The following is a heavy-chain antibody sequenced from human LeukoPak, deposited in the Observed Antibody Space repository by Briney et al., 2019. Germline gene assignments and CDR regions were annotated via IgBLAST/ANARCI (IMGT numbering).Heavy chain of an antibody. Sequence: SETLSLTCAVYGGSFSGYYWSWIRQPPGKGLEWIGAINHSGIANYNPSLKSRVTISVDTSKNQFSLKLSSVTAAVTAVYYCARVKRGATMVRGQQAYYYYYGMDVWGQGTTVTVSS. J-gene: IGHJ6*02. CDR2: INHSGIA. V-gene: IGHV4-34*01. D-gene: IGHD3-10*01. CDR1: GGSFSGYY. CDR3: ARVKRGATMVRGQQAYYYYYGMDV.